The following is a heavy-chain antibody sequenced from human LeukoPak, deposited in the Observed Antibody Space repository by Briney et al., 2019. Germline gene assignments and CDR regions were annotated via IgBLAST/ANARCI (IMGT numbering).Heavy chain of an antibody. CDR2: IKQDGSEK. CDR1: GFTFGGYW. V-gene: IGHV3-7*01. CDR3: ASQGAVDAFDI. Sequence: KPGGSLRLSCAASGFTFGGYWMSWVRQAPGKGLEWVASIKQDGSEKYYVDSVKGRFTISRDNAKNSLYLQMNSLRAEDTAVYYCASQGAVDAFDIWGQGTMVTVSS. J-gene: IGHJ3*02. D-gene: IGHD1-26*01.